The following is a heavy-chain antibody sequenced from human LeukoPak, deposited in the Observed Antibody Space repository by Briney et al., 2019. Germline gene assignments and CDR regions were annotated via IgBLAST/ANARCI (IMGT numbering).Heavy chain of an antibody. V-gene: IGHV3-53*01. Sequence: GGSLRLSCAASGLSVSTNYMSSVRQAPGKGLEWVSIIYSDGSTYYADSVKGRFIISRDNSKNTLYLAMNSLGAEDTAVYYCARTSVSMAAKEDYFDYWGQGTLVTVSS. J-gene: IGHJ4*02. CDR1: GLSVSTNY. CDR2: IYSDGST. CDR3: ARTSVSMAAKEDYFDY. D-gene: IGHD2-15*01.